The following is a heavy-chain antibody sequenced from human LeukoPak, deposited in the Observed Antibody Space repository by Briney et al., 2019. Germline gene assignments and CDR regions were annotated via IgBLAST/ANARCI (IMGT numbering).Heavy chain of an antibody. D-gene: IGHD1-26*01. J-gene: IGHJ4*02. CDR2: IHHSGIT. CDR1: DGSFSGYY. Sequence: SETLSLTCSVSDGSFSGYYCSWIRQVPGKGLEWLGEIHHSGITNYNPSLRSRLTLSEDTPNTQFSLRWTSVTAADTALYFCARGHSTSGFDFWGRGTQVTVSS. V-gene: IGHV4-34*01. CDR3: ARGHSTSGFDF.